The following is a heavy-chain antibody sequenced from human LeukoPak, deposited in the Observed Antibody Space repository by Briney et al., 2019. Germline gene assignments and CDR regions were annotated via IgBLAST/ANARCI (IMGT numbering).Heavy chain of an antibody. Sequence: GGSLRLSCAASGFTFSTYAMNWVRQAPGKGLEWVAVISDDGRHNYYADSVKGRFTISRDNSTSTLYLQMNSLRDDDSAAYFCARVYLERLTAGYFDHWGQGTQVTVS. CDR3: ARVYLERLTAGYFDH. CDR1: GFTFSTYA. CDR2: ISDDGRHN. V-gene: IGHV3-30*04. J-gene: IGHJ4*02. D-gene: IGHD2-8*01.